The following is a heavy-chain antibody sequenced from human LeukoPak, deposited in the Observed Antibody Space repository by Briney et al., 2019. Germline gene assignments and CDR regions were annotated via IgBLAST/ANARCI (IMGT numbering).Heavy chain of an antibody. J-gene: IGHJ4*02. D-gene: IGHD3-22*01. CDR2: ISYDGSNK. CDR3: AKEGLYYYDSSGYTEGYFDY. V-gene: IGHV3-30*18. CDR1: GFTFSSYG. Sequence: GGSLRLSCAASGFTFSSYGMHWVRQAPGKGLEWVAVISYDGSNKYYADFVKGRFTISRDNSKNTLYLQMNSLRAEDTAVYYCAKEGLYYYDSSGYTEGYFDYWGQGTLVTVSS.